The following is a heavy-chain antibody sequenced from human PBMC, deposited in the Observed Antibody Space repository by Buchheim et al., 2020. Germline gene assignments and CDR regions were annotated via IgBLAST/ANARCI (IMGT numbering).Heavy chain of an antibody. CDR1: GLTFSSCW. Sequence: EVQLVESGGDLVQPGGSLRLSCAASGLTFSSCWMNWVRQTPGKGLEWVANINPDGNEKSYVDSVKGRFTVSRDNAKNSLYLQMNSLRVEDTAIYYCARDIGGTFYFDYWGQGSL. CDR2: INPDGNEK. D-gene: IGHD4-23*01. CDR3: ARDIGGTFYFDY. V-gene: IGHV3-7*01. J-gene: IGHJ4*02.